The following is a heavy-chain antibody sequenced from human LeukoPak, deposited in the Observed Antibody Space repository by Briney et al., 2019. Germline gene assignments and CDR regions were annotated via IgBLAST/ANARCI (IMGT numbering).Heavy chain of an antibody. CDR2: ISYDGSNK. D-gene: IGHD3-22*01. Sequence: GGSLRLSCAASGFTFSSYAMHWVRQAPGKGLEWVAVISYDGSNKYYADSVKGRFTISRDNSKNTLYLQMNSLRAEDTAVYYCARDPGYYYDSSGYYYPSFDYWGQGTLVTVSS. CDR1: GFTFSSYA. V-gene: IGHV3-30*04. J-gene: IGHJ4*02. CDR3: ARDPGYYYDSSGYYYPSFDY.